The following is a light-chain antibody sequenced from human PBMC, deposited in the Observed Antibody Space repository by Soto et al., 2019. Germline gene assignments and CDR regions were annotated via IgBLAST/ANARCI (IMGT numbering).Light chain of an antibody. V-gene: IGLV1-51*02. CDR3: GTWDSSLGAVL. CDR1: SSNIGKNY. CDR2: ENN. J-gene: IGLJ2*01. Sequence: QSVLTQPPSVSAAPGQKVTISCSGSSSNIGKNYVSWYQQLPGTPPKLLIHENNKRPSGIPDRFSGSKSGTSATLGITGLQTWDEADYYCGTWDSSLGAVLFGGGTKVXVL.